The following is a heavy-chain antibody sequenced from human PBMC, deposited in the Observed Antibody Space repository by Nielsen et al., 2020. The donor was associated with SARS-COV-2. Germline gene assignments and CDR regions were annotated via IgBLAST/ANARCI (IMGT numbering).Heavy chain of an antibody. J-gene: IGHJ3*02. D-gene: IGHD1-26*01. CDR3: ARDSFTWELPGGWAFDI. CDR2: IIPILGIA. Sequence: SVKVSCKASGGTFSSYAISWVRQAPGQGLEWMGRIIPILGIANYAQKFQGRVTITADKSTSTAYMELSSLRSEDMAVYYCARDSFTWELPGGWAFDIWGQGTMVTVSS. CDR1: GGTFSSYA. V-gene: IGHV1-69*04.